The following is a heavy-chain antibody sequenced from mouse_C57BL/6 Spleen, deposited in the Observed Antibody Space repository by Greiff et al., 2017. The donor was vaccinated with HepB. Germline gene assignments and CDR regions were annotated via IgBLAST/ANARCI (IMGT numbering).Heavy chain of an antibody. CDR1: GYTFTDYN. D-gene: IGHD1-1*01. J-gene: IGHJ4*01. CDR3: ARYPLRTRDAMDY. Sequence: VQLQQSGPELVKPGASVKMSCKASGYTFTDYNMHWVKQSHGKSLEWIGYINPNNGGTSYNQKFKGKATLTVNKSSSTAYMELRSLTSEDSAVYYCARYPLRTRDAMDYWGQGTSVTVSS. CDR2: INPNNGGT. V-gene: IGHV1-22*01.